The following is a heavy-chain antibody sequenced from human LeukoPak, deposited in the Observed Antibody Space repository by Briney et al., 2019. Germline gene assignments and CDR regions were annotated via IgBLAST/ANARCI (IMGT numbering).Heavy chain of an antibody. V-gene: IGHV3-74*01. CDR1: GFAFSSYW. J-gene: IGHJ6*03. CDR3: ARGHLTYDSSGYYYYYYYMDV. D-gene: IGHD3-22*01. CDR2: INTDGSDT. Sequence: GGSLRLSCAASGFAFSSYWMHWVRQAPGKGLVWVSRINTDGSDTTYADSVKGRFTISRDNAKNSQYQQMNSLRAEDTAVYYCARGHLTYDSSGYYYYYYYMDVWGKGTTVTVSS.